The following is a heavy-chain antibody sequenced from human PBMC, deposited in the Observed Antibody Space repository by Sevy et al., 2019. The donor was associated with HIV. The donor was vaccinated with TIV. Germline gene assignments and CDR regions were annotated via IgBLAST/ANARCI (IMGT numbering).Heavy chain of an antibody. D-gene: IGHD6-6*01. CDR1: GVSITRSY. Sequence: SETLSLTCNVSGVSITRSYWNWIRQTPGKGLEWIAFVYYTGKTNYNPSLKSRVTVSLDTSKSQFSLKLSSVTAAATAVYYCARGGAGRQFDYYYYMDVWGKGTTVTVSS. V-gene: IGHV4-59*01. J-gene: IGHJ6*03. CDR3: ARGGAGRQFDYYYYMDV. CDR2: VYYTGKT.